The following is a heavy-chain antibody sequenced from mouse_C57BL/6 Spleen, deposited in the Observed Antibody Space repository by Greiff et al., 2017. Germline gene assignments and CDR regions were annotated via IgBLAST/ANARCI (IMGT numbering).Heavy chain of an antibody. D-gene: IGHD1-1*01. V-gene: IGHV5-9-1*02. J-gene: IGHJ4*01. CDR2: ISSGGDYI. Sequence: EVHLVESGEGLVKPGGSLKLSCAASGFTFSSYAMSWVRQTPEKRLEWVAYISSGGDYIYYADTVKGRFTISRDNARNTLYLQMSSLKSEDTAMYYCTREITSYAMDDWGQGTSVTVSS. CDR3: TREITSYAMDD. CDR1: GFTFSSYA.